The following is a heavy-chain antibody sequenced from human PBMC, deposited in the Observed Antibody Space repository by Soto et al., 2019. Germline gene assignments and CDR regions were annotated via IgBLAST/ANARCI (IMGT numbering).Heavy chain of an antibody. D-gene: IGHD3-3*01. J-gene: IGHJ4*02. Sequence: EVQLLESGGGLVQPGGSLRLSCAASGFTFSSYAMSWVRQAPGKGLEWVSAISGSGGSTYYADSVKGRFTIFRDNSKNTLYLQMNSLRAEDTAVYYCAKDLEWLLFYFDYWGQGTLVTVSS. CDR2: ISGSGGST. CDR3: AKDLEWLLFYFDY. V-gene: IGHV3-23*01. CDR1: GFTFSSYA.